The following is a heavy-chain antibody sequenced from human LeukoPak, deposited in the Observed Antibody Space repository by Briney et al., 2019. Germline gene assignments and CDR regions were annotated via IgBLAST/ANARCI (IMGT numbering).Heavy chain of an antibody. Sequence: GASVKVSCKSSGNTFNSYGISWVRQAPGQGLEWMGWISAYNGNTNYAQKLQGRVTMTTDTSTSTAYMELRSLRSDDTAVYYCARGYGSGSYADIHFDYWGQGTLVTVSS. CDR1: GNTFNSYG. J-gene: IGHJ4*02. V-gene: IGHV1-18*01. CDR2: ISAYNGNT. D-gene: IGHD3-10*01. CDR3: ARGYGSGSYADIHFDY.